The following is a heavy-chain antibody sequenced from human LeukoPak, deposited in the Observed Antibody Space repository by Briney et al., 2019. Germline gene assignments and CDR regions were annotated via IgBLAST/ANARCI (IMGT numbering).Heavy chain of an antibody. V-gene: IGHV1-69*13. CDR2: IIPIFGTA. D-gene: IGHD2-2*01. J-gene: IGHJ6*02. CDR3: TQRAYYCSSTSCYDGTHGMDV. CDR1: GGTFSSYA. Sequence: SVNVSCKASGGTFSSYAISWVRQAPGQGLEWMGGIIPIFGTANYAQKFQGRVTITADESTSTAYMELSSLRSEDTAVYYCTQRAYYCSSTSCYDGTHGMDVWGQGTTVTVSS.